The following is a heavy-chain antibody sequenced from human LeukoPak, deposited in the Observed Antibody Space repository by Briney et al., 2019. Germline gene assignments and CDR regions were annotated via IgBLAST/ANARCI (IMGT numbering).Heavy chain of an antibody. J-gene: IGHJ4*02. D-gene: IGHD2-8*02. Sequence: RSETLSLTCTVSGGSISTYYWSWIRQSPEKGLEWIGYIYSSGSTNYNPSLKSRVTMSVDTSKNQFSLKLNSVTAADTAVYYCARFERSTGCYWGQGTLVTVSS. CDR2: IYSSGST. CDR1: GGSISTYY. V-gene: IGHV4-59*08. CDR3: ARFERSTGCY.